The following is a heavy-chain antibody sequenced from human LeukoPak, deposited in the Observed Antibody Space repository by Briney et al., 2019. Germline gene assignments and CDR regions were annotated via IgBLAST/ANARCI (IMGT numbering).Heavy chain of an antibody. V-gene: IGHV3-21*01. Sequence: GSLRLSCAASGITFSNAWMSWVRQAPGKGREWVSSISNSGSYIYYADSVKGRFTISRDNAKNSLYLQMNSLRAEDTAVYCCTSYRAEYFQHWGQGTLVTVSS. CDR1: GITFSNAW. J-gene: IGHJ1*01. CDR2: ISNSGSYI. CDR3: TSYRAEYFQH.